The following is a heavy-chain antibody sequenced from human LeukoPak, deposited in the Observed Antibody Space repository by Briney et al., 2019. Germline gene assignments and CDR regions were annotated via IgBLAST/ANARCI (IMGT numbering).Heavy chain of an antibody. CDR1: GFTFSSYS. V-gene: IGHV3-21*01. Sequence: GGSLRLSCAASGFTFSSYSMNWVRQAPGKGLEWVSSISSSSSYIYYADSVKGRFTISRDNAKNSLYLQMNGLRAEDTAVYYCARDQGLIAAAAFDYWGQGTLVTVSS. CDR2: ISSSSSYI. D-gene: IGHD6-13*01. CDR3: ARDQGLIAAAAFDY. J-gene: IGHJ4*02.